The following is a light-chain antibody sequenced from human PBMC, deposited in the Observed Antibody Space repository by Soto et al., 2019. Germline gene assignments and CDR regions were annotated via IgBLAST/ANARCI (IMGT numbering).Light chain of an antibody. CDR3: QQYYSTAFT. Sequence: DIVMTQSPDSLTVSLGERATINCKSSQSVLYSSNNKNYLAWYQQKPGQPPKVLIYWASTRESGVPDRFSGSGSGTDFTLTISSLQAEDVALYSCQQYYSTAFTFGPGTKVDIK. V-gene: IGKV4-1*01. J-gene: IGKJ3*01. CDR1: QSVLYSSNNKNY. CDR2: WAS.